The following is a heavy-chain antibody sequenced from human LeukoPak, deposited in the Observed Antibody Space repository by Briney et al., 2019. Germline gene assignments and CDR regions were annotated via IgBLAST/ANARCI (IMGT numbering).Heavy chain of an antibody. CDR3: AGQNDSSSFDY. CDR1: GGSFSGYY. V-gene: IGHV4-34*01. J-gene: IGHJ4*02. Sequence: SETLSLTCAVYGGSFSGYYWSWIRQPPGKGLEWIGEINHSGSTNYNPSLKSRVTISVDTSKNQFSLKLSSVTAADTAVYYCAGQNDSSSFDYWGQGTLVTGSS. D-gene: IGHD6-6*01. CDR2: INHSGST.